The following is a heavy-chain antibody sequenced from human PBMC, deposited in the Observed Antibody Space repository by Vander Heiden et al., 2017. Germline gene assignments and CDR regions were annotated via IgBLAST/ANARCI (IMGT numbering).Heavy chain of an antibody. V-gene: IGHV3-23*01. D-gene: IGHD2-15*01. CDR2: ISGSGGST. CDR1: GFSLRSYA. Sequence: EVQLLESGGGLVQPGGSLRLPCAAFGFSLRSYAMSWVRQAPGKGLEWVSAISGSGGSTYYADSVKGRFTISRDNSKNTLYLQMNSLRAEDTAVYYCAKGVVPDYWGQGTLVTVSS. CDR3: AKGVVPDY. J-gene: IGHJ4*02.